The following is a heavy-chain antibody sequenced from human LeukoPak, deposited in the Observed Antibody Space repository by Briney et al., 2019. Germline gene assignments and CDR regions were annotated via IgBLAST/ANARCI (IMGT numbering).Heavy chain of an antibody. D-gene: IGHD4-17*01. J-gene: IGHJ4*02. CDR3: ARGPYGDPTHYFDY. CDR1: GFNFGSYA. Sequence: GGSLRLSCVASGFNFGSYALHWVRQAPGKGLEYVSAISSNWRDTYYAHSVKGRFTISRDNSQNTLYLQMGSVRGEDMAVYYCARGPYGDPTHYFDYWGQGNLVTVSS. CDR2: ISSNWRDT. V-gene: IGHV3-64*01.